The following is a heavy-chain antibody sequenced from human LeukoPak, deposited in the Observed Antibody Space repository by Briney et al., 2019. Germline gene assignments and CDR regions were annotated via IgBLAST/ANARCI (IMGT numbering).Heavy chain of an antibody. CDR1: GYTFTGYY. D-gene: IGHD4-11*01. CDR3: ARGKRAAPSNYVSSFRYYFDY. V-gene: IGHV1-2*02. J-gene: IGHJ4*02. Sequence: EASVKVSCKASGYTFTGYYMHWVRQAPGQGLEWMGWINPNSGGTNYAQKFQGRVTMTRDTSISTAYMELSRLRSDDTAVYYCARGKRAAPSNYVSSFRYYFDYWGQGTLVTVSS. CDR2: INPNSGGT.